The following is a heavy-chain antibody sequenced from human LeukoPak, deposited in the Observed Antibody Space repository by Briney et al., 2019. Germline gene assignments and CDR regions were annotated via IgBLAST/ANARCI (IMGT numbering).Heavy chain of an antibody. CDR3: ARGNEWSFDY. D-gene: IGHD3-3*01. Sequence: GGSLRLSCAASGLTFSNYGMNWVRQAPGRGLECLSYISSTGSTIYNADSVKGRFTISRDNAKNTLYLQMNSLRAEDTAVYACARGNEWSFDYWAQGTLVTVSS. CDR2: ISSTGSTI. V-gene: IGHV3-48*03. CDR1: GLTFSNYG. J-gene: IGHJ4*02.